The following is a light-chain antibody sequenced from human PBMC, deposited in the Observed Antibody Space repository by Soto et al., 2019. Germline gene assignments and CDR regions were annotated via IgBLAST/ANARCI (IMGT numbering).Light chain of an antibody. CDR1: QSVSGNY. J-gene: IGKJ3*01. Sequence: EIVLTQSPGTLSLSPVERATLSCMASQSVSGNYLAWYQQKPGQAPRLLMSGASNRATGIPDRFSGSGSGTDFTLTISRLEPEDFGVYFCQQYSGSPFTFGPGTKVDIK. CDR2: GAS. V-gene: IGKV3-20*01. CDR3: QQYSGSPFT.